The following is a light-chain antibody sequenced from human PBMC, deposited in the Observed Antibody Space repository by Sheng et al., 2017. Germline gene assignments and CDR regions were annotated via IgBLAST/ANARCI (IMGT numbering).Light chain of an antibody. CDR3: HYNNWPYT. J-gene: IGKJ2*01. V-gene: IGKV3-15*01. CDR2: GAS. CDR1: QSIDLN. Sequence: DIVLTQSPGTLSLSPGEKATLSCRASQSIDLNFLAWYQQKPGQAPRLLIYGASTRATGIPATFSGSGSGTEFTLTISSLQSEDFAVYYCHYNNWPYTFGQGTKLEIK.